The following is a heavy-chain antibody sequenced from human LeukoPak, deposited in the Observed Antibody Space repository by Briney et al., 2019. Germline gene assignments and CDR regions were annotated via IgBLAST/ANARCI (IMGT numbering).Heavy chain of an antibody. CDR2: LNSDGSST. J-gene: IGHJ4*02. D-gene: IGHD6-19*01. Sequence: GGSLRLSCAASGFTFSSYWMHWVRQAPGKGLVWVSRLNSDGSSTSYADSVKGRFTISRVNAKNTLYLQMNSLRGEDTAVYYCARGLGSSGCLNYWGQGTLVTVSS. CDR1: GFTFSSYW. CDR3: ARGLGSSGCLNY. V-gene: IGHV3-74*01.